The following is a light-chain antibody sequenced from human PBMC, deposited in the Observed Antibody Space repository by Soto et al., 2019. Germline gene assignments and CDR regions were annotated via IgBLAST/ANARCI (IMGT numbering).Light chain of an antibody. CDR3: SSYTSGTTLVV. V-gene: IGLV2-14*01. Sequence: QSALTQPASVSGSPGQSITISCSGTSSDVGSYNFVSWYQQHPGKAPKLMIYEVSNRPSGVSDRFSGSKSGNTASLTISGLQTEDEADYYCSSYTSGTTLVVFGGGTQVTVL. CDR2: EVS. CDR1: SSDVGSYNF. J-gene: IGLJ2*01.